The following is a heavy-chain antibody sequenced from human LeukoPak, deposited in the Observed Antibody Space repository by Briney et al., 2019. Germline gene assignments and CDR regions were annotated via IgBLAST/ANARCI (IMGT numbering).Heavy chain of an antibody. CDR1: GGSISSYY. Sequence: SETLSLTCTVSGGSISSYYWSWIRQPPGKGLEWIGYIYYSGSTNYNPSLKSRVTISLGTSKNQFSLKLSSVTAADTAVYYCAREIWYYDSLNHYAFDIWGQGTMVTVSS. D-gene: IGHD3-22*01. J-gene: IGHJ3*02. V-gene: IGHV4-59*01. CDR2: IYYSGST. CDR3: AREIWYYDSLNHYAFDI.